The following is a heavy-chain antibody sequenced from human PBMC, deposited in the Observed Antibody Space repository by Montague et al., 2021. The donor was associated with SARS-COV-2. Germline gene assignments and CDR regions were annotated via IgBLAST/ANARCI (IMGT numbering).Heavy chain of an antibody. J-gene: IGHJ4*02. V-gene: IGHV4-4*07. CDR3: ARVQRGYYYGLGVSAHFDY. D-gene: IGHD3-10*01. Sequence: SETLSLTCTVSGGSISNYYWSWIRQPAGKGLEWIGRIYASGNTNYNPSLKSRVTMSVDTSKNQFSLKLGSVTAADTAVYYCARVQRGYYYGLGVSAHFDYWAQGTLVTVSS. CDR2: IYASGNT. CDR1: GGSISNYY.